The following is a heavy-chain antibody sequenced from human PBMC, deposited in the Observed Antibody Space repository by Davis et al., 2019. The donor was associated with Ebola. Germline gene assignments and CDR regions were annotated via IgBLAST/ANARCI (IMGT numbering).Heavy chain of an antibody. CDR1: GFTFSSYW. J-gene: IGHJ5*02. CDR2: INIDGSKI. D-gene: IGHD2-21*02. CDR3: ARGASGDLNRWFDR. Sequence: PGGSLRLSCAASGFTFSSYWMHWVRHAPGKGLVWVSRINIDGSKINYADSVKGRFTIPRDNAKNTVYLQMNSLRAADTAVYYGARGASGDLNRWFDRWGQGTLVTVSS. V-gene: IGHV3-74*01.